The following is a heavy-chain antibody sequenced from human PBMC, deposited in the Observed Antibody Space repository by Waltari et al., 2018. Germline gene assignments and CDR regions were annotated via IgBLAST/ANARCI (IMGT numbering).Heavy chain of an antibody. Sequence: QLQLQESGPGLVKPSETLSLTCTVSGGSISSSSCYWGWIRQPPGQGLEWIVSIYYRRSTYYIPSLKIRVTISVDTSKNHFSLKLSSVTAADTAVYYCARGAFDIWGQGTMVTVSS. V-gene: IGHV4-39*07. J-gene: IGHJ3*02. CDR3: ARGAFDI. CDR1: GGSISSSSCY. CDR2: IYYRRST.